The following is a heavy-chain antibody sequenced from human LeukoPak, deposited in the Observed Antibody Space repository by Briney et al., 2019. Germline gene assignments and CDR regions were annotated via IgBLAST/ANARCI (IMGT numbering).Heavy chain of an antibody. Sequence: PGGSLRLSCAASGFTFSSYAMSWVRQAPGKGLEWVSAISGSGGSTYYADSVKGRFTISRDNSGNTLYLQMNSLRAEDTAAYYCAVANPYTSGWYYFDYWGQGTLVTVSS. V-gene: IGHV3-23*01. D-gene: IGHD6-19*01. J-gene: IGHJ4*02. CDR1: GFTFSSYA. CDR2: ISGSGGST. CDR3: AVANPYTSGWYYFDY.